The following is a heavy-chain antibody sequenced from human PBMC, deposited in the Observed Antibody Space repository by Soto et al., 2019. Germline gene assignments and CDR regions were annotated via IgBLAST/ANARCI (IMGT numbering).Heavy chain of an antibody. Sequence: PAASVKVSCKASGGTFSSYAISWVRQAPGQGLEWMGGIIPIFGTANYAQKFQGRVTITADESTSTAYMELSSLRSEDTAVYYCARVYCGGDCYSAFDIWGQGTMVTVSS. CDR3: ARVYCGGDCYSAFDI. D-gene: IGHD2-21*02. V-gene: IGHV1-69*13. CDR1: GGTFSSYA. J-gene: IGHJ3*02. CDR2: IIPIFGTA.